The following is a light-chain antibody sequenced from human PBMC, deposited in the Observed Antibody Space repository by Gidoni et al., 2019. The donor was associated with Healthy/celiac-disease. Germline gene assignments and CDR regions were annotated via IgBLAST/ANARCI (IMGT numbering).Light chain of an antibody. Sequence: TITCRASQSIGSWLAWYQQKPGKAPKLLIYKAYSLESGVPSRFSGSGSGTEFTLTISSLQPDDFATYYCQQYNSYSYTFGQGTKLEIK. CDR1: QSIGSW. CDR3: QQYNSYSYT. J-gene: IGKJ2*01. CDR2: KAY. V-gene: IGKV1-5*03.